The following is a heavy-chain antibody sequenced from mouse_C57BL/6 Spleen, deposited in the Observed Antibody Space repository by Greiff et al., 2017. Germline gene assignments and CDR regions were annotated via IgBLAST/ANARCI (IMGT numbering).Heavy chain of an antibody. Sequence: DVKLVESGGGLVKPGGSLKLSCAASGFTFSDYGMHWVRQAPEKGLEWVAYISSGSSTIYYADTVKGRFTISSDNAKNTLFLQMTSLRSEDTAMYYCATPVCYYYGSSPAWFAYWGQGTLVTVSA. J-gene: IGHJ3*01. D-gene: IGHD1-1*01. CDR3: ATPVCYYYGSSPAWFAY. CDR1: GFTFSDYG. V-gene: IGHV5-17*01. CDR2: ISSGSSTI.